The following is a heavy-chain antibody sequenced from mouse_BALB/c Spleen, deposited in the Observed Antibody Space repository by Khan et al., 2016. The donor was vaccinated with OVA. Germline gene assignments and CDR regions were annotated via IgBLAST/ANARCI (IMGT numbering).Heavy chain of an antibody. J-gene: IGHJ2*01. V-gene: IGHV3-2*02. CDR2: ISYSGRT. Sequence: VQLQQSGPGLVKPSQSLSLTCTVTGYSITSGYGWNWIRQFPGNKLEWMGYISYSGRTNYNPSLKSRISITRDTSKNQFFLQLNSVTTEDTATYNCARKARIKYWGQGTTLTVSS. CDR3: ARKARIKY. D-gene: IGHD3-2*02. CDR1: GYSITSGYG.